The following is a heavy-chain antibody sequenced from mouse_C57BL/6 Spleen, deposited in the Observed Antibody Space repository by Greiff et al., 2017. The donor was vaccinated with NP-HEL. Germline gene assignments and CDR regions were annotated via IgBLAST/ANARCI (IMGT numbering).Heavy chain of an antibody. J-gene: IGHJ2*01. CDR1: GFTFSSYA. Sequence: EVKLMESGEGLVKPGGSLKLSCAASGFTFSSYAMSWVRQTPEKRLEWVAYISSGGDYIYYADTVKGRFTISRDNARNTLYLQMSSLKSEDTAMYYCTREDYYYGSRFDYWGQGTTLTVSS. CDR3: TREDYYYGSRFDY. V-gene: IGHV5-9-1*02. D-gene: IGHD1-1*01. CDR2: ISSGGDYI.